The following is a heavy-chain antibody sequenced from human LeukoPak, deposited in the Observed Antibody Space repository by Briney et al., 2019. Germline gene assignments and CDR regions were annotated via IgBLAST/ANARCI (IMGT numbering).Heavy chain of an antibody. CDR2: IIPIFGTA. CDR3: ARGTRSSPDAFDI. J-gene: IGHJ3*02. D-gene: IGHD2-15*01. CDR1: GGTFSSYA. Sequence: SVKVSCKASGGTFSSYAISWVRQAPGQGLYWMGVIIPIFGTANYAQKFQGRVTITADESTSTAYMELSSLRSEDTAVYYCARGTRSSPDAFDIWGQGTMVTVSS. V-gene: IGHV1-69*13.